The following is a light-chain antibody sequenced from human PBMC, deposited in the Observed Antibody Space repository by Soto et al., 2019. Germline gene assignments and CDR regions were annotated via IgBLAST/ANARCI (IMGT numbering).Light chain of an antibody. V-gene: IGLV2-14*03. Sequence: QSALTQPASVSGSPGRSVTISCTGTSTDVGDFNYVSWYQHLPGRAPKLIIYDVTNRPSGISYRFSASKSGRTASLTISGLQAGDEADYYCSSYSSGTTHVVFGGGTKLTVL. CDR1: STDVGDFNY. CDR2: DVT. J-gene: IGLJ2*01. CDR3: SSYSSGTTHVV.